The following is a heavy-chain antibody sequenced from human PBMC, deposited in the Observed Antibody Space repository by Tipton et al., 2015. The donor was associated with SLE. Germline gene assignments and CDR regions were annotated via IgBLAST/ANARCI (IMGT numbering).Heavy chain of an antibody. Sequence: LRLSCTVSGGSINSNSHSWGWVRQPPGKGLEWVGHIYYSGTTYYNPSLKSRVTISLDTSKNQFSLDLTSVTAADTAVYFCARADWLWFTRWGQGTLVTVSS. J-gene: IGHJ4*02. D-gene: IGHD3/OR15-3a*01. CDR2: IYYSGTT. CDR1: GGSINSNSHS. CDR3: ARADWLWFTR. V-gene: IGHV4-39*07.